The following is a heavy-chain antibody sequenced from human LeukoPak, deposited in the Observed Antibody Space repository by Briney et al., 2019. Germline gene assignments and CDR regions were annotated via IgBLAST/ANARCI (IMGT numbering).Heavy chain of an antibody. CDR1: GFTFSSYT. CDR3: AKDPIFSGSYGVFDY. V-gene: IGHV3-30-3*01. J-gene: IGHJ4*02. Sequence: GGSLRLSCAASGFTFSSYTMNWVRQAPGKGLGWVALISYDGSNKFYADSVKGRFSIFRDKSKNTLYLQMNSLRAGDTAVYYCAKDPIFSGSYGVFDYWGLGTLVTVSS. CDR2: ISYDGSNK. D-gene: IGHD1-26*01.